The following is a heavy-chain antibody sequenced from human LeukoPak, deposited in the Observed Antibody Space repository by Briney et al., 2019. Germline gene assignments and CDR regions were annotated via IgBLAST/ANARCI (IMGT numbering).Heavy chain of an antibody. CDR3: ARGFASGGGWFDP. Sequence: GGSLRLSCAASGFTFSSYAMSWVRQAPGKGLEWVSAISGSGGSTYYADSVKGRFTISRDNAKNSLFLQMNSLRAEDTAVYYCARGFASGGGWFDPWGQGTRVTVSS. D-gene: IGHD3-10*01. CDR2: ISGSGGST. V-gene: IGHV3-23*01. J-gene: IGHJ5*02. CDR1: GFTFSSYA.